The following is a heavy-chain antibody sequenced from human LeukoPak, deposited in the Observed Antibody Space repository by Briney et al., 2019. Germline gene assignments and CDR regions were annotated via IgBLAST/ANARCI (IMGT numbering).Heavy chain of an antibody. J-gene: IGHJ4*02. Sequence: ASVNVSCKATGYTFTSYDINWERHATGQGLEWMGWMNPNSGNTGYTQKFQGRVTITRNTSISTAYMELSSLRSEDTAVYSCAGGKWELDNLDYWGQGTLVTVSS. V-gene: IGHV1-8*03. D-gene: IGHD1-26*01. CDR1: GYTFTSYD. CDR3: AGGKWELDNLDY. CDR2: MNPNSGNT.